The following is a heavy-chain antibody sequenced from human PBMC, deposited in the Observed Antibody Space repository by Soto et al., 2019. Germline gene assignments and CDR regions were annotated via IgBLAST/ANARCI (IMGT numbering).Heavy chain of an antibody. J-gene: IGHJ4*02. CDR3: AKAYSSGYYAY. D-gene: IGHD6-19*01. CDR2: ITWNSGSI. Sequence: EVPLVESGGGLVQPGRSLRLSCAASGFNFDDYAMHWVRQAPGKGLEWVSGITWNSGSIDYADSVKGRFTISRDNAKNSLYLQMNSLRAEDTALYYCAKAYSSGYYAYWGQGTLVTVSS. CDR1: GFNFDDYA. V-gene: IGHV3-9*01.